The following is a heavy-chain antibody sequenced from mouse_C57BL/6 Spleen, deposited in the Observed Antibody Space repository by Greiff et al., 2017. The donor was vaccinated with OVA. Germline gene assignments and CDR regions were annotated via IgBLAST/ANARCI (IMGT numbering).Heavy chain of an antibody. V-gene: IGHV1-54*01. CDR1: GYAFTNYL. Sequence: QVQLQQSGAELVRPGTSVKVSCKASGYAFTNYLIEWVKQRPGQGLEWIGVINPGSGGTNYNEKFKGKATLTADKSSSTAYMQLSSLTSEDSAVYFCARRGETAQATPFAYWGQGTLVTVSA. J-gene: IGHJ3*01. CDR3: ARRGETAQATPFAY. CDR2: INPGSGGT. D-gene: IGHD3-2*02.